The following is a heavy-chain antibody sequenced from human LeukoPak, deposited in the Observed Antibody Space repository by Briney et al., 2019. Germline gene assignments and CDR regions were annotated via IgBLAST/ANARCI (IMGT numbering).Heavy chain of an antibody. D-gene: IGHD1-26*01. CDR3: ARAPRRGSPIGLDY. V-gene: IGHV4-34*01. CDR2: INHSGST. J-gene: IGHJ4*02. CDR1: GGSFSGYY. Sequence: PSETLSLTCAVYGGSFSGYYWSWIRQPPGKGLEWIGEINHSGSTNYNPSLKSRVTISVDTSKNQFSLKLSSVTAADTAVYYCARAPRRGSPIGLDYRGQGTLVTVSS.